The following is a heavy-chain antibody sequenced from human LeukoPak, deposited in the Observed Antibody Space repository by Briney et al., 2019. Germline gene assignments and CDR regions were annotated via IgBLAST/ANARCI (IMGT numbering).Heavy chain of an antibody. CDR2: IRTRINSSTT. J-gene: IGHJ3*02. D-gene: IGHD4-23*01. CDR1: GFIFSDYI. CDR3: SRAGGGGGNSAFDI. V-gene: IGHV3-72*01. Sequence: GGSLRLSCAASGFIFSDYIMDWVRQAPGKGLEWVGRIRTRINSSTTEYAASVKGRFTISRDDSKNSMYLHMNSLKTEDTAVYHCSRAGGGGGNSAFDIWGQGTMVTVSS.